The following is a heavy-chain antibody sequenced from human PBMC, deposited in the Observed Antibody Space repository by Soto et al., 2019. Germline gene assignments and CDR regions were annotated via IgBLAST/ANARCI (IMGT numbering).Heavy chain of an antibody. Sequence: GGSLRLSCAASGFTFSSYEMNWVRQAPGKGPEWVSYISSSGSTIYYADSVKGRFTISRDNAKNSLYLQMNSLRAEDTAVYYCARVWYYDSSGYYYVDYYGMDAWGQGTTVTVSS. CDR3: ARVWYYDSSGYYYVDYYGMDA. D-gene: IGHD3-22*01. V-gene: IGHV3-48*03. CDR2: ISSSGSTI. J-gene: IGHJ6*02. CDR1: GFTFSSYE.